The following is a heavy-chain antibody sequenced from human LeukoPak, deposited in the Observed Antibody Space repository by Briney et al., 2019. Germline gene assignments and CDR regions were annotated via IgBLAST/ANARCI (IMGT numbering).Heavy chain of an antibody. CDR2: ISGSGGST. CDR1: GFTFSSYA. CDR3: AKDIYDYVWGSYTISLDY. Sequence: GGSLRLSCAASGFTFSSYAMSWVRQAPGKGLEWVSAISGSGGSTYYADSVKGRFTISRDNSKNTLYLQMNSLRAEDTAIYYCAKDIYDYVWGSYTISLDYWGQGTLVTVSS. V-gene: IGHV3-23*01. J-gene: IGHJ4*02. D-gene: IGHD3-16*01.